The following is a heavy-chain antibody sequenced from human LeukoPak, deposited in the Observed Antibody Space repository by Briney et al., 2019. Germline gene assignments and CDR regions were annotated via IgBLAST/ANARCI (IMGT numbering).Heavy chain of an antibody. CDR1: GFNFSRYG. Sequence: GGSLRLSCVASGFNFSRYGMHWVRQAPGKGLDWVAIISYDGRSKSYVESVKGRFTISRDNSKNTLYLQMNSLRPEDTALYFCARDACSGGNCYSGTLNYWGQGALVTASS. D-gene: IGHD2-15*01. V-gene: IGHV3-30*03. CDR2: ISYDGRSK. CDR3: ARDACSGGNCYSGTLNY. J-gene: IGHJ4*02.